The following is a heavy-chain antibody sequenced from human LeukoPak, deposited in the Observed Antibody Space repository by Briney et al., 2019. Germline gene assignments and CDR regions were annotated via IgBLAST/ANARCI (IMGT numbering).Heavy chain of an antibody. J-gene: IGHJ4*02. CDR1: GFTFSSYA. Sequence: GGSLRLSCAASGFTFSSYAMHWVRQAPGKGLEWVAVISYDGSNKYYADSVKGRFTISRDNSKNTLYLQMNSLRAEDTAVYYCARDWNYDGLDYWGQGTLVTVSS. V-gene: IGHV3-30-3*01. CDR2: ISYDGSNK. D-gene: IGHD1-7*01. CDR3: ARDWNYDGLDY.